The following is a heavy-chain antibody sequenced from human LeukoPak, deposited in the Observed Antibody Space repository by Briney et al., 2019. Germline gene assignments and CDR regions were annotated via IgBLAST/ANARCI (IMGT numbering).Heavy chain of an antibody. CDR1: GLTLSGYW. J-gene: IGHJ4*02. D-gene: IGHD5-18*01. CDR3: ARARGNTYGYFEY. V-gene: IGHV3-74*01. CDR2: INGDASST. Sequence: GGSLRLSCAASGLTLSGYWTHWVRQAPGKGLVWVSRINGDASSTSYADSVKGRFTISRDNAKSTLYLQMNSLRVEDTAVYYCARARGNTYGYFEYWGQGTLVTVSS.